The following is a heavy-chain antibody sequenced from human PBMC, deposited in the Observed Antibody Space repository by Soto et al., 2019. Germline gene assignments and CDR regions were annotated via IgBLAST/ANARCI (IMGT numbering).Heavy chain of an antibody. J-gene: IGHJ6*02. V-gene: IGHV1-2*02. CDR2: INGNSGAT. CDR1: GYTFTDYY. Sequence: ASVKVSCKASGYTFTDYYIHWVRQAPGQGLECLAWINGNSGATGYAQKFQGRVTLTRDTSISTAYMELTRLRSDDTAGYYCATDGAVDGTDVWGQGTTVTVSS. D-gene: IGHD6-19*01. CDR3: ATDGAVDGTDV.